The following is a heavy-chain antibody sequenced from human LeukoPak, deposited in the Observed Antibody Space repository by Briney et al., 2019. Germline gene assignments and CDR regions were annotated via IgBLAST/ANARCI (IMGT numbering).Heavy chain of an antibody. J-gene: IGHJ4*02. V-gene: IGHV3-53*01. CDR3: AREVRGYYFDY. Sequence: GGSLRLSRAASGFIVSSNYMSWVRQAPGKGLEWGSVISSGGNTYYADSVKGRFTISRDISKNTLYLQMNGLRAEDTAVYYCAREVRGYYFDYWGQGTLVTVSS. D-gene: IGHD3-22*01. CDR1: GFIVSSNY. CDR2: ISSGGNT.